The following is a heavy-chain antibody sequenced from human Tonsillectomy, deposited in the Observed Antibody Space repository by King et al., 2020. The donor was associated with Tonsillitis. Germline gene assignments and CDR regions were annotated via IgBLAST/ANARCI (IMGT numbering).Heavy chain of an antibody. V-gene: IGHV3-53*01. J-gene: IGHJ6*02. D-gene: IGHD6-13*01. CDR2: IYSGGST. Sequence: VQLVESGGGLIQPGGSLRLSCAASGFTVSSNYMSWVRQAPGKGLEWVSVIYSGGSTYYADSVKGRFTISRDNSKNTLYLKMNSLRAEDTAVYYCARGGSSWFDSGYYYGMDVWGQGTTVTVSS. CDR1: GFTVSSNY. CDR3: ARGGSSWFDSGYYYGMDV.